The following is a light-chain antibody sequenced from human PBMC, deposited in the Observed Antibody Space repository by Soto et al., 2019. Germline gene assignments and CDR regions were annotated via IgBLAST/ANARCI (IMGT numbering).Light chain of an antibody. Sequence: DIVLTQSPGTLSLSPGDRATLSCRASQSVNSYLAWYQQVPGQAPRLLIYDTSARATGVPARFSGSRSGPEFTLTINSLQSEDFAIYYCQRYNNWPLTFGGGTKVDIK. CDR2: DTS. V-gene: IGKV3-15*01. CDR1: QSVNSY. CDR3: QRYNNWPLT. J-gene: IGKJ4*01.